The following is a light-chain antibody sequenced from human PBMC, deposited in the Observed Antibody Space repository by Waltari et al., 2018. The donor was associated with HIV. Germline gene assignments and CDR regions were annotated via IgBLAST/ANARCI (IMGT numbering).Light chain of an antibody. CDR1: ALAKQY. V-gene: IGLV3-10*01. CDR3: YSTDSSGNHPWV. CDR2: EDS. J-gene: IGLJ3*02. Sequence: SYELTQPPSVSVSPGQTARITCSGDALAKQYAYWYQQKSGQAPVLVIYEDSTRPSGIPERFSGSSSGTVATLTISGAQVEDEADYYCYSTDSSGNHPWVFGGGTKLTVL.